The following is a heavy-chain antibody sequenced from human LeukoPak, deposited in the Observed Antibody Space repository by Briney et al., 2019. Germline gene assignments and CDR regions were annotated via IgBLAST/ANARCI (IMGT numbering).Heavy chain of an antibody. CDR2: INSDGSTI. CDR3: ARDQSHYTAPGDY. CDR1: GFTFSSYW. J-gene: IGHJ4*02. V-gene: IGHV3-74*01. Sequence: PGGSLRRSCAASGFTFSSYWMHWVRQAPGKGLVWVSRINSDGSTITYADSVKGRFTISRDNARNTLYLQMNSLRAEDTAVYYCARDQSHYTAPGDYWGQGTLVTVSS. D-gene: IGHD3-10*01.